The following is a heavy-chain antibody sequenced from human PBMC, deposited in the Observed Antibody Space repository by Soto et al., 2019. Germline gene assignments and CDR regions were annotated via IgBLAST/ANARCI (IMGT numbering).Heavy chain of an antibody. J-gene: IGHJ3*02. D-gene: IGHD3-16*02. V-gene: IGHV1-18*01. Sequence: GASVKVSCKASGYTFTSYGISWVRQAPGQGLEWMGWISAYNGNTNYAQKLQGRVTMTTDTSTSTAYMELRSLRSDDTAVYYCARALHYIWGSYRENDAFDIWGQGTMVTVSS. CDR3: ARALHYIWGSYRENDAFDI. CDR1: GYTFTSYG. CDR2: ISAYNGNT.